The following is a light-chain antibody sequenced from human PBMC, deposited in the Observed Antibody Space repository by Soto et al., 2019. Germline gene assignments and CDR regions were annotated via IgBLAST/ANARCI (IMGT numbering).Light chain of an antibody. V-gene: IGKV1-39*01. J-gene: IGKJ5*01. CDR3: QQTYTTPEIT. CDR2: GAS. Sequence: DIQMTQSPSSLSXSXXXXXTXXFRASQSISIYLNWYQLKPGKAPNLLMYGASYLKSGVPTRFSGSGSGTDFTLTISSLQPEDFAIYYCQQTYTTPEITFGQGTHWRI. CDR1: QSISIY.